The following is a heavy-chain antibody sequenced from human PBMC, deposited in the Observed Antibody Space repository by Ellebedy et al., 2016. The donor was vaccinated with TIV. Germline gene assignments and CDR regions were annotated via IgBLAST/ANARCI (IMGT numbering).Heavy chain of an antibody. Sequence: PGGSLRLSCAASGFTFSSYWMHWVRQAPGKGLVWVSRINSDGSSTSYADSVKGRFPISRDNAKNTLYLQMNSLRAEDTAVYYCARELGSVYYGSGSYYKGPYYYGMDVWGQGTTVTVSS. V-gene: IGHV3-74*01. D-gene: IGHD3-10*01. J-gene: IGHJ6*02. CDR3: ARELGSVYYGSGSYYKGPYYYGMDV. CDR2: INSDGSST. CDR1: GFTFSSYW.